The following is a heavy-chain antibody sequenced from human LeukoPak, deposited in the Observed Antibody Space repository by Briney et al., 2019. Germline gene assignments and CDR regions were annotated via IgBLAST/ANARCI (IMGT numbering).Heavy chain of an antibody. D-gene: IGHD6-13*01. CDR1: GFTFSSYA. V-gene: IGHV3-23*01. CDR2: ISATGGST. J-gene: IGHJ4*02. CDR3: AKDYSFSY. Sequence: PGGSLRLSCAASGFTFSSYAVSWVRQAPGKGLEWVSGISATGGSTYYADSVKGRFTISRDNSKNTLYLQMNSLRAEDTAVYYCAKDYSFSYWGQGTLVTVSS.